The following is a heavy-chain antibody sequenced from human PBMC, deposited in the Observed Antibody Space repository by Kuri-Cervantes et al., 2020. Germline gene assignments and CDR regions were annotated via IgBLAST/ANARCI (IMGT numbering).Heavy chain of an antibody. D-gene: IGHD5-12*01. V-gene: IGHV3-30*03. CDR2: ISYDGSNK. CDR3: ARDGELGIVATTQLDY. Sequence: GGSLRLSCAASGFTFSSYGMHWVRQAPGKGLEWVAVISYDGSNKYYADSVKGRFTISRDNSKNTLYLQMNSLRAEDTAVYYCARDGELGIVATTQLDYWGQGTLVTVSS. J-gene: IGHJ4*02. CDR1: GFTFSSYG.